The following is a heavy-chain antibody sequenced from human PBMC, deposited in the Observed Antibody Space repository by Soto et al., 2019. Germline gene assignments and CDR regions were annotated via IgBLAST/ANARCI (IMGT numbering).Heavy chain of an antibody. Sequence: EVQLVESGGGLVQPGGSLRLSCIDFGFTFSNYWMSWVRQAPVKGLKWVGNIKQDGSEKNYVDSVKGRFTISRDNAKNSLYLQMNSLRAEDTAVYYCARIASAGRGWDVWGQGTTVVVSS. CDR3: ARIASAGRGWDV. J-gene: IGHJ6*02. V-gene: IGHV3-7*01. CDR1: GFTFSNYW. D-gene: IGHD6-25*01. CDR2: IKQDGSEK.